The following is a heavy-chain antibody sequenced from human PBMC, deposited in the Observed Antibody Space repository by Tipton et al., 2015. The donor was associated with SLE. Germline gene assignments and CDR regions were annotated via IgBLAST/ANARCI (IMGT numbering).Heavy chain of an antibody. CDR2: IYNTVNT. CDR1: GGSVSSGGYY. Sequence: TLSLTCTVSGGSVSSGGYYWSWIRQHPGKGLEWIGYIYNTVNTYYNPSLTSRVTISDDTSKNQFSLNLSSVTAADTAMYYCARIHYDTTGYPNWFDPWGQGTLVTVSS. CDR3: ARIHYDTTGYPNWFDP. J-gene: IGHJ5*02. D-gene: IGHD3-22*01. V-gene: IGHV4-31*03.